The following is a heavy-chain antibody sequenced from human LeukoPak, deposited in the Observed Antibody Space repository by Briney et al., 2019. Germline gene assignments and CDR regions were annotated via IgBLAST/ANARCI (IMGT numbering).Heavy chain of an antibody. J-gene: IGHJ5*02. Sequence: GGSLRLSCAASGFTFSSYWMHWVRQAPGKGLVWVSRINTDGSSTSYADSVKGRFTISRDNSKNTLYLQMNSLRAEDTAVYYCAKEQVDFWCDYGWFDPWGQGTLLTVSS. CDR3: AKEQVDFWCDYGWFDP. V-gene: IGHV3-74*01. CDR2: INTDGSST. CDR1: GFTFSSYW. D-gene: IGHD3-3*01.